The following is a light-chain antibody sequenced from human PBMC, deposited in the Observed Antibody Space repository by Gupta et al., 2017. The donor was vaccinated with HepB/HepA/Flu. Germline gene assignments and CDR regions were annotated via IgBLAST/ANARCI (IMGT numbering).Light chain of an antibody. CDR3: QQHDFASRT. Sequence: DLQMTQSPSSLSASVGDRVTIRCRASQGISKFLAWFQQNPGKAPQSLIFAAASLQSGGPSRCFGGGAGTEGFPPTNSLQAEDASTEYCQQHDFASRTFGQGTKLEIK. CDR1: QGISKF. CDR2: AAA. J-gene: IGKJ1*01. V-gene: IGKV1-16*01.